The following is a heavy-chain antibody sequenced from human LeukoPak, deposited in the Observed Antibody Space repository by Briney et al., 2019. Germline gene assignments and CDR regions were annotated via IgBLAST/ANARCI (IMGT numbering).Heavy chain of an antibody. CDR1: GFTFSSYA. J-gene: IGHJ4*02. CDR2: IKQDGSEK. V-gene: IGHV3-7*01. CDR3: ARDRSLKGDY. Sequence: GGSLRLSSAASGFTFSSYAMSWVRQAPGKGLEWVANIKQDGSEKYYVDSVKGRFTISRDNAKNSLYLQMNSLRAEDTAVYYYARDRSLKGDYWGQGTLVTVSS.